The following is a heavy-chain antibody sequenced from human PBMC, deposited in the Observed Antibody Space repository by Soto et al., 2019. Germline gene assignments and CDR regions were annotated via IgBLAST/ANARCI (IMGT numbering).Heavy chain of an antibody. Sequence: QLQLQESGPGLVKPSETLSLTCTVSGGSISSSSYYWGWIRQPPGKGLEWIGSIYYSGSTYYNPSLKRRVTIAVDTSKNQFSLKLSSVTAADTAVYYCARPPGDVAARPAVGPPGHYYYYMDVWGKGTTVTVSS. CDR3: ARPPGDVAARPAVGPPGHYYYYMDV. CDR2: IYYSGST. D-gene: IGHD6-6*01. J-gene: IGHJ6*03. V-gene: IGHV4-39*01. CDR1: GGSISSSSYY.